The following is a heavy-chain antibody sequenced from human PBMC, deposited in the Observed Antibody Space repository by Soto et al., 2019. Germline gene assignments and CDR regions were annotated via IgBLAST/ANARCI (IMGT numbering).Heavy chain of an antibody. J-gene: IGHJ4*02. V-gene: IGHV3-23*01. CDR3: AKDGRVGGYCSSTSCYWFGY. CDR1: GFTFSSYA. D-gene: IGHD2-2*01. Sequence: GGSLRLSCAASGFTFSSYAMSWVRQAPGKGLEWVSAISGSGGSTYYADSVKGRFTISRDNSKNTLYLQMNSLRAEDTAVYYCAKDGRVGGYCSSTSCYWFGYWGQGTLVTVSS. CDR2: ISGSGGST.